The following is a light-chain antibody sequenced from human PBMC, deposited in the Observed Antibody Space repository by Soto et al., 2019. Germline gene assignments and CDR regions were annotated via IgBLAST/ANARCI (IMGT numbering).Light chain of an antibody. CDR2: AAS. V-gene: IGKV1-39*01. CDR3: QRPYCAPPT. Sequence: SAGDRDTITCRASQSISSYLNWYQQKPGKAPKLLIYAASSLQSGVPSRFSDSGSGTGFHLTISSLQPEDAETYFCQRPYCAPPTFGQGTKVDIK. CDR1: QSISSY. J-gene: IGKJ1*01.